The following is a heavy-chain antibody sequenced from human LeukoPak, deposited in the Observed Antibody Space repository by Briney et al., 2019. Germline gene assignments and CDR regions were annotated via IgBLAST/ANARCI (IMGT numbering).Heavy chain of an antibody. V-gene: IGHV4-59*01. CDR3: ARGPIHKDDHKGD. J-gene: IGHJ4*02. CDR1: GVSISGFY. D-gene: IGHD2-21*01. Sequence: PSETLSLTCTISGVSISGFYWSWIRQPPGKGLEWIGSINYSGSTNYNPSLKSRVTISIDTSKNRMSPRLISVTAADTAVYYCARGPIHKDDHKGDLGQGALVSVSS. CDR2: INYSGST.